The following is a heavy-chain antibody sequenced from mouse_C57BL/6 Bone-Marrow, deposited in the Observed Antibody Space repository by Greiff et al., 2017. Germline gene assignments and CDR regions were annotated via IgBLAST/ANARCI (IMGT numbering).Heavy chain of an antibody. D-gene: IGHD1-1*02. J-gene: IGHJ2*01. CDR3: ARAGGTMAFDD. Sequence: EVQRVESGPGLVKPSQSLSLTCSVTGYSITSGYYWNWIRQFPGNKLEWMGYISYDGSNNYNPSLKNRISITRDTSKNQFFLKLNSVTTEDTATYYCARAGGTMAFDDWGQGTTLTVSS. V-gene: IGHV3-6*01. CDR1: GYSITSGYY. CDR2: ISYDGSN.